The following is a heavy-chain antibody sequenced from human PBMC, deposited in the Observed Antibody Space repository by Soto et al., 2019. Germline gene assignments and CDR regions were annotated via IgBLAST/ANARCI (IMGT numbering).Heavy chain of an antibody. J-gene: IGHJ4*02. V-gene: IGHV1-69*06. CDR1: GGTFSSYA. D-gene: IGHD6-19*01. Sequence: ASVKVSCKASGGTFSSYAISWVRQAPGQGLEWMGGITPIFGTANYAQKFQGRVTITADKSTSTAYMELSSLRSEDTAVYYCARLGIAVAGTLDYWGQGTLVTVSS. CDR3: ARLGIAVAGTLDY. CDR2: ITPIFGTA.